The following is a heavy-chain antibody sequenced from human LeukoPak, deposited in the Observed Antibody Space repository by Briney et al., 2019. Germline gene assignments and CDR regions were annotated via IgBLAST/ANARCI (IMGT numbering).Heavy chain of an antibody. CDR2: IYHSGST. V-gene: IGHV4-38-2*02. D-gene: IGHD3-10*01. CDR3: ARDNAYYGSGRNNWFDP. J-gene: IGHJ5*02. CDR1: GYSISHGYY. Sequence: PSETLFLTCTFSGYSISHGYYWGWIPPPPGKGLEWIGRIYHSGSTYYNASLKSRVTISVDTSKNQFSLKLSSVTAADTAVYYCARDNAYYGSGRNNWFDPWGQGTLVTVSS.